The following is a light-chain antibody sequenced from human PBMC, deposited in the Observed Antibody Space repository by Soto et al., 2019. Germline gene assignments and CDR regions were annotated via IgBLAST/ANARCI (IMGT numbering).Light chain of an antibody. Sequence: EIVLTQSPATLSLSPGERATLSCGASQSVSSSYLAWCQQRPGQAPRLLIYGASTRAAGIPDRFSGSGSGTDFTLTITRLEPEDSAVYFCQQYTGPPTTFGQGTRLEI. J-gene: IGKJ5*01. V-gene: IGKV3-20*01. CDR1: QSVSSSY. CDR3: QQYTGPPTT. CDR2: GAS.